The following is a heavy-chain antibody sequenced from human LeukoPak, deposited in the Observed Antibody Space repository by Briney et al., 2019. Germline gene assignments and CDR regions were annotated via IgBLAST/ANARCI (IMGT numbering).Heavy chain of an antibody. J-gene: IGHJ6*03. V-gene: IGHV4-61*02. CDR2: IYTSGST. CDR1: GGSISSGSYY. CDR3: ARVGPYYYYYMDV. Sequence: SQTLSLTCTVSGGSISSGSYYWSWIRQPAGKGLEWIGRIYTSGSTNYNPSLKSRVTISVDTSKNQFSLKLSSVTAADTAVYYCARVGPYYYYYMDVWGKGTTVTVSS.